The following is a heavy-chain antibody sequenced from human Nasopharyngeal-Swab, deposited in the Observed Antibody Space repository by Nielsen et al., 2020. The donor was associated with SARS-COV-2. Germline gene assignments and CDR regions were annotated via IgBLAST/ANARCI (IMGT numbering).Heavy chain of an antibody. D-gene: IGHD5-24*01. V-gene: IGHV1-46*01. CDR3: ARVRVGYNLRTGDY. CDR2: VNPSGGAT. J-gene: IGHJ4*02. Sequence: WAPQAPGQGVEWMGVVNPSGGATQYAQKFQGSITMTSDTSTRTVYVELGSLGSDDTAVYYCARVRVGYNLRTGDYWGQGTLVTVSS.